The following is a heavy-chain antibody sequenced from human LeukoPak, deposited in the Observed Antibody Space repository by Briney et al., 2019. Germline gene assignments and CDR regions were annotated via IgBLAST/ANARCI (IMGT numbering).Heavy chain of an antibody. CDR1: GFTFISSW. V-gene: IGHV3-15*01. CDR3: ATDLHFGYCTATSCANY. Sequence: GGSLRLSCAASGFTFISSWMTWVRQAPGKGLEWVGRVRSTPDGGATDYAAPVKGRFTISRDDSKNTLYLQMSSLRTEDTAVYYCATDLHFGYCTATSCANYWGQGTLVTVSS. D-gene: IGHD2-2*03. J-gene: IGHJ4*02. CDR2: VRSTPDGGAT.